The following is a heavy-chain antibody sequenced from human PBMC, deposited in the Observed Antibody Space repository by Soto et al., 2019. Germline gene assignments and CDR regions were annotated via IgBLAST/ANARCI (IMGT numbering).Heavy chain of an antibody. CDR3: ARGRYGDY. Sequence: QVHLVQSGAEVKNPGASVKVSCKGSGYDFTTYGITWVRQAPGQGLEWMAWISAHNGNTNYAPNLQCRVTVTRDTSTSTDYIELRSLRSDDTAVYYCARGRYGDYWGQGALVTVSS. D-gene: IGHD1-1*01. CDR1: GYDFTTYG. J-gene: IGHJ4*02. CDR2: ISAHNGNT. V-gene: IGHV1-18*01.